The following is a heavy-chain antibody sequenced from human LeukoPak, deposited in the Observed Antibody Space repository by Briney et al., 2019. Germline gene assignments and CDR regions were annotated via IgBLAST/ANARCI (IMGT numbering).Heavy chain of an antibody. CDR1: GFTVSSNY. CDR2: IWYDRTNK. CDR3: ARDRLTTVTTFHFDY. V-gene: IGHV3-33*08. D-gene: IGHD4-17*01. J-gene: IGHJ4*02. Sequence: GGSLRLSCAASGFTVSSNYMSWVRQAPGKGLEWVAVIWYDRTNKYYADSVKGRFTISRDNSKNTLYLQMSSLRAEDTAVYYCARDRLTTVTTFHFDYWGQGTLVTVSS.